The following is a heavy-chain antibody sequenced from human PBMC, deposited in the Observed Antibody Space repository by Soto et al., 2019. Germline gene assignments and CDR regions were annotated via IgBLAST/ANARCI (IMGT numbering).Heavy chain of an antibody. V-gene: IGHV3-15*07. Sequence: PGGSLRLSCAASGFTVSNAWMNWVRQAPGKGLEWVGRIKSKTDGGTTDYAAPVKGRFTISRDDSKNTLYLQMNSLKTEDTAVNYCTSEYSGNHKGGGAFDIWGKGTMVTVSS. CDR2: IKSKTDGGTT. J-gene: IGHJ3*02. D-gene: IGHD1-26*01. CDR3: TSEYSGNHKGGGAFDI. CDR1: GFTVSNAW.